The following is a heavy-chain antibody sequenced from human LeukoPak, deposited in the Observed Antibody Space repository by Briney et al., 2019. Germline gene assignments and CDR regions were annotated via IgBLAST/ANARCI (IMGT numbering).Heavy chain of an antibody. CDR2: INSDGSST. V-gene: IGHV3-74*01. Sequence: GGSLRLSCAASGFTFSSYWMHWVRQAPGKGLVWVSRINSDGSSTSYADSVKGRFTISRDNAKNTLYLQMNSLRAEDTAVYYCAREPTNYYDSSGYYSYFDYWGQGTLVTVSS. J-gene: IGHJ4*02. D-gene: IGHD3-22*01. CDR1: GFTFSSYW. CDR3: AREPTNYYDSSGYYSYFDY.